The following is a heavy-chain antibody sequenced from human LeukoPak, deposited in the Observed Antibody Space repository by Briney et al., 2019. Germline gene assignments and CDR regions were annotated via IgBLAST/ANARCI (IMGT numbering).Heavy chain of an antibody. CDR2: ISGSGGST. V-gene: IGHV3-23*01. Sequence: GGSLRLSCAASGFTFSSYAMSWVRQAPGKGLEWVSAISGSGGSTYYTDSVKGRFTISRDNSKNTLYLQMNSLRAEDTAVYYCAKDGPSYYHDSSGSDRYYFDYWGQGTLVTVSS. D-gene: IGHD3-22*01. CDR1: GFTFSSYA. J-gene: IGHJ4*02. CDR3: AKDGPSYYHDSSGSDRYYFDY.